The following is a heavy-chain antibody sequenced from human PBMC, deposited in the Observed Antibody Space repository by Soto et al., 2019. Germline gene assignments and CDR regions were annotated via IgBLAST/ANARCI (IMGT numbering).Heavy chain of an antibody. CDR2: VNIYKGHP. Sequence: QVQLVQSGAEVKKPGASVKVSCKASGYTFTSYGINWVRQAPGPGLEWMGWVNIYKGHPNYAQKLQGRATMTTDTATSTAYLERRSLRSDATAGYYWAMERGGYSNGDYWGQGTQVTVSS. CDR3: AMERGGYSNGDY. CDR1: GYTFTSYG. J-gene: IGHJ4*02. D-gene: IGHD5-18*01. V-gene: IGHV1-18*01.